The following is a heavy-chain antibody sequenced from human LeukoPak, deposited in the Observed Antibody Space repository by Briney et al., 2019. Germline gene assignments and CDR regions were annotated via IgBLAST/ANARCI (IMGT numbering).Heavy chain of an antibody. V-gene: IGHV4-4*07. J-gene: IGHJ4*02. D-gene: IGHD2-15*01. CDR3: ARRYCTGGSCYSSYDF. CDR2: IYTSGST. Sequence: QPSETLSLTCTVSGGSISSYYWSWIRQPAGKGLEWIGRIYTSGSTNYNPSLKSRVTMSVDTSKNQFSLKLSSVTAADTAVYYCARRYCTGGSCYSSYDFWGQGTLVTVSS. CDR1: GGSISSYY.